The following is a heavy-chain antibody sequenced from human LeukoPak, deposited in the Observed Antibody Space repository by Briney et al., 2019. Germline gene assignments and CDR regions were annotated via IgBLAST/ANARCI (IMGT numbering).Heavy chain of an antibody. Sequence: SETLSLTCSVSDDSITMYYWTWIRQPPGKGLEWIGYVDHTGGTNFNPSLNGRVSISRDTTKNLFSLRLRSVTAADTAVYFCARGRVSSSTWCSTYYYYFYMDVWGKGTTVTVSS. V-gene: IGHV4-59*01. CDR3: ARGRVSSSTWCSTYYYYFYMDV. CDR1: DDSITMYY. J-gene: IGHJ6*03. D-gene: IGHD2-15*01. CDR2: VDHTGGT.